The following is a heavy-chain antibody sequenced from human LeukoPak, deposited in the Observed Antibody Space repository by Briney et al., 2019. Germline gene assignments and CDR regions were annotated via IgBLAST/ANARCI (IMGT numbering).Heavy chain of an antibody. CDR3: ARVRHPQQLGPNYYYYYMDV. CDR2: IYYSGST. V-gene: IGHV4-39*01. D-gene: IGHD6-13*01. CDR1: GDSISSTNYY. Sequence: SETLSLTCTVSGDSISSTNYYWGWIRQPPGKGLEWIGSIYYSGSTYYNPSLESRVTISVDTSKNQFSLKLSSVTAADTAVYYCARVRHPQQLGPNYYYYYMDVWGKGTTVTVSS. J-gene: IGHJ6*03.